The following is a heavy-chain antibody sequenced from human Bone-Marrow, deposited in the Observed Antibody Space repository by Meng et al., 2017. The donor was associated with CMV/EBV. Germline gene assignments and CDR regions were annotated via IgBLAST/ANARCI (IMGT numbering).Heavy chain of an antibody. J-gene: IGHJ5*02. CDR3: AKDLRGYCSSTSCYGGFDP. CDR1: GFAFNTYG. D-gene: IGHD2-2*01. V-gene: IGHV3-30*02. CDR2: IRYDGSNK. Sequence: GGSLRLSCAASGFAFNTYGMHWVRQAPGKGLEWVAFIRYDGSNKYYADSVKGRFTISRDNSKNTLYLQMNSLRAEDTAVYYCAKDLRGYCSSTSCYGGFDPWGQGTLVTVSS.